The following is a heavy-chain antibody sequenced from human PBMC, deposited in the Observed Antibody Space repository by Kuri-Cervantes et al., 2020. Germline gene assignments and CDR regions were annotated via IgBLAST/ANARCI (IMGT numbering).Heavy chain of an antibody. J-gene: IGHJ4*02. V-gene: IGHV4-59*13. CDR2: IYYSGST. CDR3: ARSTGYYFDY. D-gene: IGHD1-14*01. Sequence: GSLRLSCTVAGGPISSYYWSWIRQPPGKGLEWIGYIYYSGSTNYNPSLKSRVTISVDTSKNQFSLKLSSVTAADTAVYYCARSTGYYFDYWGQGTLVTVSS. CDR1: GGPISSYY.